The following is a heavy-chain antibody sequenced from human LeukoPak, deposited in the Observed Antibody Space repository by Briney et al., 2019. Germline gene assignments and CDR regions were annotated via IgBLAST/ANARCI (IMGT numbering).Heavy chain of an antibody. D-gene: IGHD2-8*02. V-gene: IGHV1-46*01. CDR3: AREESGGYFDY. CDR2: INPTGSGT. CDR1: GYTFTNYY. Sequence: ASVKVSCKASGYTFTNYYMHWVRQAPGQGLEWMGLINPTGSGTNYAQKFRGRVTMTRDTSTTTVYMELSSLRSEDTAVYYCAREESGGYFDYWGQGTLVTVSS. J-gene: IGHJ4*02.